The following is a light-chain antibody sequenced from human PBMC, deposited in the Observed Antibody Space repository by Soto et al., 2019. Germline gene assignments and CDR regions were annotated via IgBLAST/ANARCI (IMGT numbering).Light chain of an antibody. CDR2: EVT. Sequence: QSALTQPPSASGSPGQSVTISCTGTSSDVGGYNYVSWYQQYPGRAPKLMIYEVTKRPSGVTDRFSGAKSGNTASLTVSGLQAEDEADYYCSSDAASNNFYFVFGGGTQLTVL. J-gene: IGLJ3*02. CDR1: SSDVGGYNY. CDR3: SSDAASNNFYFV. V-gene: IGLV2-8*01.